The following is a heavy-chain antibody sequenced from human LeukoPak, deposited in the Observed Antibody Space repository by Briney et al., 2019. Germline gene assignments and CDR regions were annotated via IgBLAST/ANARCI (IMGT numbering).Heavy chain of an antibody. Sequence: ASVKVSCKASGGTFSSYAISWVRQAPGQGLEWMGRIIPILGIADYAQKFQGRVTITADKSTSTAYMELSSLRSEDTAVYYCARGLYYYDSSGYSPYYYYGMDVWGQGTTVTVSS. J-gene: IGHJ6*02. CDR1: GGTFSSYA. V-gene: IGHV1-69*04. CDR2: IIPILGIA. D-gene: IGHD3-22*01. CDR3: ARGLYYYDSSGYSPYYYYGMDV.